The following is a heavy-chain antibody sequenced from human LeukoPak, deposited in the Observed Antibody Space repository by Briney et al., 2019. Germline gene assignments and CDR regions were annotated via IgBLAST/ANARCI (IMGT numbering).Heavy chain of an antibody. CDR3: ARGYRSGWQDTEFDY. J-gene: IGHJ4*02. D-gene: IGHD6-19*01. V-gene: IGHV3-21*01. CDR1: GFTFSSYS. CDR2: ISSSSSYI. Sequence: GGSLRLSCAASGFTFSSYSMNGLRQAPGKGVDGVSSISSSSSYIYYADSVKGRFTISRDNAKNSLYLQRYSLRAEETAVYYCARGYRSGWQDTEFDYWGQGTRVTVSS.